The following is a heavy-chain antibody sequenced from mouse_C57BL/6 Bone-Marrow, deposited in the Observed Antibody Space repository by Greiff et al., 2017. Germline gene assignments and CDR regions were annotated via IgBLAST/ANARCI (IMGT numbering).Heavy chain of an antibody. V-gene: IGHV3-6*01. CDR2: ISYDGSN. D-gene: IGHD1-1*01. Sequence: DVQLQESGPGLVKPSQSLSLTCSVTGYSITSGYYWNWIRQFPGNKLEWMGYISYDGSNNYNPSLNNRTSITRDTSKNQLFMKLNSVTTDDTSTYYCARSITTAVASWGPCVAVDYWGQGTSVTVSS. CDR1: GYSITSGYY. J-gene: IGHJ4*01. CDR3: ARSITTAVASWGPCVAVDY.